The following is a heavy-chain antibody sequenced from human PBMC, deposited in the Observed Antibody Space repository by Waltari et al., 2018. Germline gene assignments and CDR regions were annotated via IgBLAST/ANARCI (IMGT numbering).Heavy chain of an antibody. Sequence: QVQLVQSGAAVKKPGSSVKVSCKASGGTFSSYAISWVGQAPGQGLEWMGRIIPICGTANYAQKFQGRVKITADKSTSTAYMELSRLRSEDTAVYYCAREGDIVATIGDYYYGMDVWGQGTTVTVSS. CDR2: IIPICGTA. CDR3: AREGDIVATIGDYYYGMDV. CDR1: GGTFSSYA. V-gene: IGHV1-69*08. D-gene: IGHD5-12*01. J-gene: IGHJ6*02.